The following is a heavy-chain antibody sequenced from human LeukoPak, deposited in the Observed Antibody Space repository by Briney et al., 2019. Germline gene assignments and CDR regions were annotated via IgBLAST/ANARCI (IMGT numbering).Heavy chain of an antibody. Sequence: GGSLRLSCAASGFTFSSYSMNWVRQAPGKGLEWVSYISSSSTIYYADSVKGRFTISRDNAKNSLYLQMNSLRAEDTAVYYCARDLTVVVVAASDHDAFDIWGQGTMVTVSS. V-gene: IGHV3-48*01. CDR1: GFTFSSYS. CDR3: ARDLTVVVVAASDHDAFDI. J-gene: IGHJ3*02. CDR2: ISSSSTI. D-gene: IGHD2-15*01.